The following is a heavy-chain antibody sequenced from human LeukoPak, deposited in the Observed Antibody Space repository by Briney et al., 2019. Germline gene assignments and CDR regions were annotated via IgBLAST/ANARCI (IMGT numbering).Heavy chain of an antibody. V-gene: IGHV4-39*01. CDR3: ASRSGSGSYPTY. D-gene: IGHD1-26*01. Sequence: SETLSLTCTVSIGSVNSGVYYWGWIRQPPGKGLEWIGSIHSSGNTYYNPSLKSRVTISVDTSKNQFSLNLRSVTAADTAVYYCASRSGSGSYPTYWGQGTLVTVSS. J-gene: IGHJ4*02. CDR2: IHSSGNT. CDR1: IGSVNSGVYY.